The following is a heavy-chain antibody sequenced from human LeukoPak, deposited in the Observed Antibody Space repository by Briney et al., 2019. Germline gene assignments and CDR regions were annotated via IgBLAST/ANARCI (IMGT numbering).Heavy chain of an antibody. Sequence: SQTLSLTCTVSGGSISSGGYYWSWIRQHPGKGLEWIGYIYYSGSTYYNPSLKSRVSISLDTSKNQFSLKLTSVTAADTAVYYCAREFWSNYYYYMDVWGKGTTVTVSS. CDR1: GGSISSGGYY. D-gene: IGHD2-8*02. CDR2: IYYSGST. CDR3: AREFWSNYYYYMDV. V-gene: IGHV4-31*03. J-gene: IGHJ6*03.